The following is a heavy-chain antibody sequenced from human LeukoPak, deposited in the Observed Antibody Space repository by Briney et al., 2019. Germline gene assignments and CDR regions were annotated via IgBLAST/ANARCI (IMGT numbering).Heavy chain of an antibody. Sequence: SETLSLTCTVSGGSISSYYWSWIRQPPGKGLEWLASVYSSGSTHSNPSLTSRVSISIDMSKNQFSLKLYSVTASDAAIYYCARHLSGTAMAHYFDFWGQGTLVTVSS. J-gene: IGHJ4*02. CDR1: GGSISSYY. D-gene: IGHD5-18*01. CDR2: VYSSGST. CDR3: ARHLSGTAMAHYFDF. V-gene: IGHV4-59*05.